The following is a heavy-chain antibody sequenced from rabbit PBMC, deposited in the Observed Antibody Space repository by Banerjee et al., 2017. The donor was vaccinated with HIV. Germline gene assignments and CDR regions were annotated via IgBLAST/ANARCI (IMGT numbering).Heavy chain of an antibody. V-gene: IGHV1S45*01. CDR1: GSDFSSNA. D-gene: IGHD7-1*01. Sequence: QQQLEESGGGLFQPGGSLTLTCTASGSDFSSNAMCWVRQAPGKGLEWIACINTSTGNTVYATWAKGRFTISKTSWTTVTLQMTSLTAADTATYFCARDLTGVTGWNFNLWGQGTLVTVS. CDR3: ARDLTGVTGWNFNL. J-gene: IGHJ4*01. CDR2: INTSTGNT.